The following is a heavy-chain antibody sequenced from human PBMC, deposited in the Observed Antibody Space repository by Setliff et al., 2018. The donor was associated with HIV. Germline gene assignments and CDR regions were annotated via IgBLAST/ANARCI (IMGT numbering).Heavy chain of an antibody. CDR1: GYTFTSYY. Sequence: ASVKVSCKASGYTFTSYYMHWVRQAPGQGLEWMGIINPSSGSTTYAQKFQGRVTMTRDTSTSTVYMELSSLRSDDTAMYYCAREGAPHEPVFDSWGQGQWSPSPQ. CDR3: AREGAPHEPVFDS. CDR2: INPSSGST. J-gene: IGHJ4*02. D-gene: IGHD3-16*01. V-gene: IGHV1-46*01.